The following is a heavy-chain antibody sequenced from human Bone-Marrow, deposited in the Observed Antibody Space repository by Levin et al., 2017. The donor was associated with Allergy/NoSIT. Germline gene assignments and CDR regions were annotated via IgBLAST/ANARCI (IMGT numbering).Heavy chain of an antibody. V-gene: IGHV3-21*04. CDR3: ARGDYGDYLGWFDP. Sequence: GESLKISCAASGFIFSEYSMNWARQAPGKGLEWVSSITGTNHYKYYADSVKGRFTISRDNAKTSLYLQMDALTPEDTAVYFCARGDYGDYLGWFDPWGPGTLVTVSS. D-gene: IGHD4-17*01. CDR1: GFIFSEYS. CDR2: ITGTNHYK. J-gene: IGHJ5*02.